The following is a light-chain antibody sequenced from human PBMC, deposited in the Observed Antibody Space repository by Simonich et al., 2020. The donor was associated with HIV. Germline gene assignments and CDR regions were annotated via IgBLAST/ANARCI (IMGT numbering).Light chain of an antibody. CDR2: EGS. CDR3: CSDAGSSTWV. J-gene: IGLJ3*02. CDR1: NSDVGTYNL. Sequence: QSALTQPASVSGSPGQSITISCTGTNSDVGTYNLVSWYQHHPGKAPKLIIYEGSTRPSGVSNRFSGSKSGNTASLTISGLQAEDEADYYCCSDAGSSTWVFGGGTKLTVL. V-gene: IGLV2-23*01.